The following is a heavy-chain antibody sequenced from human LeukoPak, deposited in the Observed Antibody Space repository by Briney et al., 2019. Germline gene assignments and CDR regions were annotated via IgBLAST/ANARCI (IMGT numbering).Heavy chain of an antibody. J-gene: IGHJ5*02. CDR3: AKIGMWCNSTSCYGNTGWFDP. D-gene: IGHD2-2*01. CDR1: GFTFSSYA. CDR2: ISYDGSNK. V-gene: IGHV3-30-3*02. Sequence: GGSLRLSCAASGFTFSSYAMHWVRQAPGKGLEWVAVISYDGSNKYYADSVKGRFTISRDNSKNTLYLQMNSLRAEDTAVYYCAKIGMWCNSTSCYGNTGWFDPWGQGTLVTVSS.